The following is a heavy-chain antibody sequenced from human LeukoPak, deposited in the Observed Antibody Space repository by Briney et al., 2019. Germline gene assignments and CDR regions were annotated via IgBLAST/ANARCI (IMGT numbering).Heavy chain of an antibody. D-gene: IGHD6-19*01. J-gene: IGHJ4*02. CDR1: GFNFSSYG. Sequence: GGSLTLSCAASGFNFSSYGMHWVRQAPGKGLEWVAFIRYDGSNKYYADRVRGRFTISRDNSKHKLYLQMHSVRAADTAEYYCGHPLGREQWRGSDYWGRGTRVIVS. CDR2: IRYDGSNK. V-gene: IGHV3-30*02. CDR3: GHPLGREQWRGSDY.